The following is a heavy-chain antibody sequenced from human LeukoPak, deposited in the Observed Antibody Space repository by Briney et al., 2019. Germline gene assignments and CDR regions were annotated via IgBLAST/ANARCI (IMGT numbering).Heavy chain of an antibody. V-gene: IGHV3-23*01. CDR3: ATDPAAAGLRAPRSDY. J-gene: IGHJ4*02. CDR1: RLTVSSNY. Sequence: GGSLRLSCAASRLTVSSNYMSWVRQAPGTGLEWVSAISGSGGSTYYADSVRGRFTISRDNSKNTLYLQMNSLRAEDTAVYYCATDPAAAGLRAPRSDYWGQGTLVTVSS. D-gene: IGHD6-13*01. CDR2: ISGSGGST.